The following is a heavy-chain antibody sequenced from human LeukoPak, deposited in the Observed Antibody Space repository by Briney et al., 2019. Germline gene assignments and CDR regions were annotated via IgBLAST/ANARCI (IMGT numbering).Heavy chain of an antibody. V-gene: IGHV3-23*01. Sequence: GGSLRLSCAASGSTFSSYAMSWVRQAPGKGLEWVSAISGSGGSTYYADSVKGRFTISRDNSKNTLYLQMNSLRAEDTAVYYCAKAKWESRDAFDIWGQGTMVTVSS. D-gene: IGHD1-26*01. CDR3: AKAKWESRDAFDI. CDR1: GSTFSSYA. CDR2: ISGSGGST. J-gene: IGHJ3*02.